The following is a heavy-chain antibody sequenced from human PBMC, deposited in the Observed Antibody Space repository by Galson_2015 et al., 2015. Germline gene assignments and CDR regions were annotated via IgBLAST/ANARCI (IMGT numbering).Heavy chain of an antibody. Sequence: SVKVSCKASGYTFTSYAMHWVRQAPGQRLEWMGWINAGNGNTKYSQKFQGGVTITRDTSASTAYMELSSLRSEDTAVYYCARGGYYGSGSYQYWFDPWGQGTLVTVSS. D-gene: IGHD3-10*01. CDR2: INAGNGNT. CDR3: ARGGYYGSGSYQYWFDP. CDR1: GYTFTSYA. V-gene: IGHV1-3*01. J-gene: IGHJ5*02.